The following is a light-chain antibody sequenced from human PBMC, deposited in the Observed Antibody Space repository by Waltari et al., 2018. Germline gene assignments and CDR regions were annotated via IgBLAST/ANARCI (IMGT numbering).Light chain of an antibody. CDR3: QQLNSYPIT. J-gene: IGKJ5*01. V-gene: IGKV1-9*01. CDR2: AAS. Sequence: IQLTQSPSSLSASVGDRVTITCRSSQGISSNLAWYQQKPGKAPKLLFSAASTLQSGVPLRFSGSGSGTDFTLTISSLQPEDFATYYCQQLNSYPITFGQGTRLEIK. CDR1: QGISSN.